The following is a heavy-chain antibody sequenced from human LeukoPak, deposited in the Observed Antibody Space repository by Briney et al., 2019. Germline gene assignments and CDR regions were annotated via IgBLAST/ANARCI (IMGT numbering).Heavy chain of an antibody. V-gene: IGHV4-34*01. CDR3: ARWEDAFDI. D-gene: IGHD1-26*01. J-gene: IGHJ3*02. CDR2: INHSGST. CDR1: GGSFSGYY. Sequence: SETLSLTCAVYGGSFSGYYWSWIRQPPGKGLEWIGKINHSGSTNYNPSLKSRVTISVGTSKNQFSLKLSSVTAADTAVYYCARWEDAFDIWGQGTMVTVSS.